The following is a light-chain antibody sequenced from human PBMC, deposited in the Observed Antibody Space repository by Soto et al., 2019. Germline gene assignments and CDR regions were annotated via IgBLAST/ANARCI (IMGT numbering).Light chain of an antibody. V-gene: IGKV1-12*01. J-gene: IGKJ4*01. CDR3: QQANSTRPYT. CDR2: GSS. Sequence: DIQMTQSPSFVSASVGDRVTITCRASQAIGNWLAWYQQKPGKAPNLLIYGSSTLQSGDPLRFNGTGYGTEFTHTINSRQLEDCATDFCQQANSTRPYTLGAGTRVEIK. CDR1: QAIGNW.